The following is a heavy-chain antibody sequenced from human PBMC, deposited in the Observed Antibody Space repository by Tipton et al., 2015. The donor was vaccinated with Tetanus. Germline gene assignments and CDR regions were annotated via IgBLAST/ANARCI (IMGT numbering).Heavy chain of an antibody. V-gene: IGHV4-59*01. CDR2: IFYSGRT. CDR1: GDSMTDFY. CDR3: ARTTRRWLHPDY. D-gene: IGHD5-24*01. J-gene: IGHJ4*02. Sequence: LRLSCNVSGDSMTDFYWSWIRQPPGKGLEWIAYIFYSGRTQYNPSLKSRATISVDTAKNQFSLQLASVTASDTAIYYCARTTRRWLHPDYWGQGTLVTVSS.